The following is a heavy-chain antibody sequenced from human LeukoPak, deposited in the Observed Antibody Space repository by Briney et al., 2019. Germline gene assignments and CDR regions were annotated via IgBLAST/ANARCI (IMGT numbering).Heavy chain of an antibody. D-gene: IGHD3-22*01. CDR2: INPDGRRA. CDR1: GFTFSNNW. Sequence: GGSLRLSCAASGFTFSNNWMHWVRQAPGKGLVWVSRINPDGRRADYAPSVKGRFTISRDNAKNTLYLQANTLRAEDTAVYYCVREAEVVPTDIGVYYYYFMYVWGKGTPVTVSS. CDR3: VREAEVVPTDIGVYYYYFMYV. V-gene: IGHV3-74*01. J-gene: IGHJ6*03.